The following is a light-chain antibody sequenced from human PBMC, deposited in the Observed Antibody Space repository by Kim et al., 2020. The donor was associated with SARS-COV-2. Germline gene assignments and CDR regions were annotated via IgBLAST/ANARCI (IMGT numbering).Light chain of an antibody. CDR3: SAWDDSLSGRV. CDR1: RSNIAPTA. V-gene: IGLV1-47*01. CDR2: QNN. Sequence: GQRVTISCSGRRSNIAPTAASWYQHLPGTAPKLLIYQNNQRPSGVPDRFSASKSGTSASLAISGLRSEDDADYYCSAWDDSLSGRVFGGGTKLTVL. J-gene: IGLJ3*02.